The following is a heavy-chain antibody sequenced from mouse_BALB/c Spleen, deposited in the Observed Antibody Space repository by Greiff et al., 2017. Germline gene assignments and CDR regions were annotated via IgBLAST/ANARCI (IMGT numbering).Heavy chain of an antibody. V-gene: IGHV1-9*01. CDR1: GYTFSSYW. CDR3: ARFYGNPYYAMDY. J-gene: IGHJ4*01. CDR2: ILPGSGST. D-gene: IGHD2-1*01. Sequence: VKLQQSGAELMKPGASVKISCKATGYTFSSYWIEWVKQRPGHGLEWIGEILPGSGSTNYNEKFKGKATFTADTSSNTAYMQLSSLTSEDSAVYYCARFYGNPYYAMDYWGQGTSVTVSS.